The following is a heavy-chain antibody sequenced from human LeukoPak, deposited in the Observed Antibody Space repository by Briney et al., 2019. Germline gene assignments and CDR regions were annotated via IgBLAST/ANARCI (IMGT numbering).Heavy chain of an antibody. CDR3: AREVYCSGGSCSGHAFDI. D-gene: IGHD2-15*01. J-gene: IGHJ3*02. Sequence: PSETLSLTCTVSGDSISSGGYYWSWIRQHPGKGLEWIGYIYYSGSTYYNPSLKSRVTISVDTSKNQFSLKLSSVTAADTAVYYCAREVYCSGGSCSGHAFDIWGQGTMVTVSS. V-gene: IGHV4-31*03. CDR1: GDSISSGGYY. CDR2: IYYSGST.